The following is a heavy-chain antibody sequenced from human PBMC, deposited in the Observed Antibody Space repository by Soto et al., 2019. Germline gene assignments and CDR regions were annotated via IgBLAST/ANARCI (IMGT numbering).Heavy chain of an antibody. D-gene: IGHD6-19*01. CDR1: GFTFSSYW. Sequence: PGGSLRLSCAASGFTFSSYWMHWVRQAPGKGLEWVSRMNMDGNRISYVDSVKGRCTISRDNAKNTFYMEMNSARVEDTAVYYCARAEDSSGYYYYGMDVWGQGTTVTVSS. CDR2: MNMDGNRI. V-gene: IGHV3-74*01. J-gene: IGHJ6*02. CDR3: ARAEDSSGYYYYGMDV.